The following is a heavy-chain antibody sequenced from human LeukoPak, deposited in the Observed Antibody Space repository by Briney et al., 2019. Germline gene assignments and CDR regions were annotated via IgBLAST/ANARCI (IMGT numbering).Heavy chain of an antibody. CDR1: GGSISSSSYY. CDR3: ASSITMIVVVYGD. J-gene: IGHJ4*02. D-gene: IGHD3-22*01. Sequence: SETLSLTCTVSGGSISSSSYYWGWIRQPPGKGLEWIGSIYYSGSTYYNPSLKSRVTVSVDTSKNQFSLKLSSVTAADTAVYYCASSITMIVVVYGDWGQGTLVTVSS. V-gene: IGHV4-39*07. CDR2: IYYSGST.